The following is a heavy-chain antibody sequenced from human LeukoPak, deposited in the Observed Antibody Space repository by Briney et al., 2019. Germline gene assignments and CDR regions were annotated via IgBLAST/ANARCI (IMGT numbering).Heavy chain of an antibody. V-gene: IGHV4-61*02. Sequence: SETLSLTCSVWVGPICRGSYFCRWIRQPAGKGLVWLERFYSCGSLSYNPSHKSRVAISVDTSKNQCSLKLSSGTAADTAVYYCARIKRQYYYDSSGYYYPGPHDAFDIWGQGTMVTVSS. CDR1: VGPICRGSYF. CDR2: FYSCGSL. CDR3: ARIKRQYYYDSSGYYYPGPHDAFDI. D-gene: IGHD3-22*01. J-gene: IGHJ3*02.